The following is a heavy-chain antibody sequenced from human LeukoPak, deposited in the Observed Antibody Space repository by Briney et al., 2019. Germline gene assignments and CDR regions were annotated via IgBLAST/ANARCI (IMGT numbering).Heavy chain of an antibody. Sequence: SETLSLTCAVYGGSFSGYYWSWIRQPPGKGLEWSGEINHSGSTNDNPSLKSRVTISVDTSKNQSSLKLSSEPAADTAVYYCARTQQQLVRYYYYMDVWGKGNTVTVSS. CDR2: INHSGST. D-gene: IGHD6-13*01. CDR3: ARTQQQLVRYYYYMDV. V-gene: IGHV4-34*01. J-gene: IGHJ6*03. CDR1: GGSFSGYY.